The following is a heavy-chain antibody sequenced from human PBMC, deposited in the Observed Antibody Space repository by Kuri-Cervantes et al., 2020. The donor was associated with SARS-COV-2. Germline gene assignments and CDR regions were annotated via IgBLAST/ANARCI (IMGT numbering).Heavy chain of an antibody. D-gene: IGHD3-3*01. CDR2: FHPGDGGA. CDR3: ATRRNWNGHSYFDY. J-gene: IGHJ4*02. V-gene: IGHV1-24*01. CDR1: GYPFIDFS. Sequence: ASVKVSCKVSGYPFIDFSIHRVRQAPGKGFEWMGSFHPGDGGAIYAQGLEGRVTMTGDTSRDTAYMEVRGLRSIDTAVYYCATRRNWNGHSYFDYWGQGALVTSPQ.